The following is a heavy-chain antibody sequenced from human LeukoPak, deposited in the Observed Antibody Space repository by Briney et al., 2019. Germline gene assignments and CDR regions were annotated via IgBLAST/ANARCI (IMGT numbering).Heavy chain of an antibody. CDR1: GFTLSSYG. V-gene: IGHV3-30*18. D-gene: IGHD7-27*01. CDR2: ISYEGSNK. Sequence: GGSLRLSCAASGFTLSSYGMHWVRQAPGKGLEWVAVISYEGSNKYYADSVKGRFTISRDNSKNTLYLQIDSLRAEDTAVYYCAKDRLGTLDAFDIWGQGTMVTVSS. CDR3: AKDRLGTLDAFDI. J-gene: IGHJ3*02.